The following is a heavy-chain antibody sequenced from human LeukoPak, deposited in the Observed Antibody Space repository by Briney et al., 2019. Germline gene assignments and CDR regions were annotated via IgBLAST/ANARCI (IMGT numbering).Heavy chain of an antibody. V-gene: IGHV3-7*01. J-gene: IGHJ5*02. D-gene: IGHD2-8*01. CDR1: GMTFRSHW. CDR3: ARYCTFRTCSATQFDA. Sequence: GGSLRLSCAASGMTFRSHWMTWVRQTTGKGLEWLATIKSDGSEIYYLDSVKGRFTISRDNAKNSLYLQMNSLRADDSAVYYCARYCTFRTCSATQFDAWGQGTLVTVSS. CDR2: IKSDGSEI.